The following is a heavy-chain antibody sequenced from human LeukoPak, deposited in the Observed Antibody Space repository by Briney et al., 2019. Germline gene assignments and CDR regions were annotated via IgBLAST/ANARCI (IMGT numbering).Heavy chain of an antibody. J-gene: IGHJ4*02. CDR1: GGSFSGYY. D-gene: IGHD2-2*02. V-gene: IGHV4-34*01. CDR3: ARGERENCSSTSCYTFNY. CDR2: INHSGST. Sequence: SETLSLTCAVYGGSFSGYYWSWIRQPPGKGLEWIGEINHSGSTNYNPSLKSRVTISVDTSKNQFSLKLSSVTAADTAVYYCARGERENCSSTSCYTFNYWGQGTLVTVSS.